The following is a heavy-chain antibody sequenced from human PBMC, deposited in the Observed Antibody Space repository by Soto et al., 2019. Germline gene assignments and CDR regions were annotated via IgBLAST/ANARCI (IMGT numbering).Heavy chain of an antibody. Sequence: EVQLLESGGGLVQPGGSLRLSCAASGFTFSTYAMSWVRQAPGKGLEWVSGISGGGGETYYADSVRGRFTISRDNSKNTLYLQMNNLRAEDTAVYYCAKLGKVYYYGMDVCGQGTTGTVSS. CDR2: ISGGGGET. CDR3: AKLGKVYYYGMDV. J-gene: IGHJ6*02. CDR1: GFTFSTYA. V-gene: IGHV3-23*01. D-gene: IGHD7-27*01.